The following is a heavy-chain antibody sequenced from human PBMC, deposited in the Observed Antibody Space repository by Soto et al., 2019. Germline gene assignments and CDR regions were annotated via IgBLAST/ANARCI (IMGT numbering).Heavy chain of an antibody. V-gene: IGHV3-7*01. CDR2: IKQDGSAK. J-gene: IGHJ6*02. CDR3: ARMGLHDYSNYYYYYGMDV. D-gene: IGHD4-4*01. CDR1: GFTFRSYW. Sequence: GGSLRLSCAASGFTFRSYWMSWVRQAPGKGLGWVANIKQDGSAKYYVYSVKGRFTIARDNAKTSLYLQMNSLRAEDTALYCCARMGLHDYSNYYYYYGMDVWGQGTTVTVSS.